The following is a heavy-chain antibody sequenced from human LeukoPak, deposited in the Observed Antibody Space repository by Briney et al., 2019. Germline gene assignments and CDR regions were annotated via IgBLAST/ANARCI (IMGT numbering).Heavy chain of an antibody. CDR3: ARDLAKYGDYSVDY. CDR2: IWYDGSNK. J-gene: IGHJ4*02. D-gene: IGHD4-17*01. CDR1: GFTFSSYG. Sequence: GGSLRLSCAASGFTFSSYGLHWVRQAPGKGLEWVAVIWYDGSNKYYADSVKGRFTISRDNSKNTLYLQMNSLRAEDTAVYYCARDLAKYGDYSVDYWGQGTLVTVSS. V-gene: IGHV3-33*01.